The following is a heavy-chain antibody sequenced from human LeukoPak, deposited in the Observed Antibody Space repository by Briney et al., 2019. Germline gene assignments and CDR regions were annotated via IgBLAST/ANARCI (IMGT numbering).Heavy chain of an antibody. J-gene: IGHJ4*02. CDR2: IKQDGSAK. Sequence: GGSLRLSCAASGFSFISYWMSWVRQAPGKGLEWVANIKQDGSAKNYVDSVKGRFTISRDNAKNSLYLQLNSLRAEDTAVFYCAGCAGNSCYFDYWGQGTLVIVSS. D-gene: IGHD1-1*01. CDR1: GFSFISYW. V-gene: IGHV3-7*01. CDR3: AGCAGNSCYFDY.